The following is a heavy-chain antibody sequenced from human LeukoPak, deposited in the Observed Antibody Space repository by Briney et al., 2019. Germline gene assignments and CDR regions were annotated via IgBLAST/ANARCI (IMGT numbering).Heavy chain of an antibody. V-gene: IGHV3-21*01. CDR1: GFTFSSYS. Sequence: GGSLRLSCAASGFTFSSYSMNWVRQAPGKGLEWVSSISSSSSYIYYADSVKGRFTISRDNAKNSLYLQMNSLRAEDTAVYYCARAGVRSYYDSSGYYGAGAFDIWGQGTMVTVSS. CDR2: ISSSSSYI. J-gene: IGHJ3*02. D-gene: IGHD3-22*01. CDR3: ARAGVRSYYDSSGYYGAGAFDI.